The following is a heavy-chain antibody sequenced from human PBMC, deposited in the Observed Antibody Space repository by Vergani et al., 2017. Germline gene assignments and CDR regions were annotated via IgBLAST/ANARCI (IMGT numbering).Heavy chain of an antibody. CDR3: ASGPYSSSWTGGY. CDR2: IYSGGST. CDR1: GFTVSSNY. V-gene: IGHV3-53*01. J-gene: IGHJ4*02. D-gene: IGHD6-13*01. Sequence: EVQLVESGGGLIQPGGSLRLSCAASGFTVSSNYMSGVRQAPGKGLEWVSVIYSGGSTYYADSVKGRFTISRGNSKNTLYLQMNSLRAEDTAVYYCASGPYSSSWTGGYWGKGTLVTVSS.